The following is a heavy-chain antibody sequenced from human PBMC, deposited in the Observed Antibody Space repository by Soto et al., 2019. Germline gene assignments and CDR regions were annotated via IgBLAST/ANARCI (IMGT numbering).Heavy chain of an antibody. J-gene: IGHJ6*02. D-gene: IGHD2-8*01. CDR1: GYSFTSYW. CDR2: IYPGDSDT. Sequence: PGESLKISCKGSGYSFTSYWIGWVRQMPGKGLELMGIIYPGDSDTRYSPSFQGQVTISADKSISNAYLQWRSLKASDTAMYYCARQRRAYGRSHKSDYYYGMDXWGQGTTVTVS. V-gene: IGHV5-51*01. CDR3: ARQRRAYGRSHKSDYYYGMDX.